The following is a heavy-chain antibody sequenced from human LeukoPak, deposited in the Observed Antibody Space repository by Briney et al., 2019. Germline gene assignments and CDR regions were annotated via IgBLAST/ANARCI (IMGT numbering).Heavy chain of an antibody. CDR2: ISYDGSNK. CDR1: GFTLRSYV. D-gene: IGHD6-19*01. Sequence: PGGSLRLSCAASGFTLRSYVMSWVRQAPGKGLEWVAVISYDGSNKYYADSVKGRFTISRDNSKNTLYLQMNSLRAEDTAVYYCAKTGSGFDYWGQGTLVTVSS. J-gene: IGHJ4*02. CDR3: AKTGSGFDY. V-gene: IGHV3-30*18.